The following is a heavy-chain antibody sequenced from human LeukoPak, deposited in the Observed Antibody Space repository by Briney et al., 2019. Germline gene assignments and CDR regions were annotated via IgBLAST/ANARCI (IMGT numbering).Heavy chain of an antibody. Sequence: GASVKVSCKASGYTFTTYYMHWVRQAPGQGLEWMGIINPSGGSTRYEQKFQGRVTMTSDTSISTVYMELSRLRSDDTAVYYCARGNEEDWFDPWGQGTLVTVSS. D-gene: IGHD1-1*01. V-gene: IGHV1-46*01. CDR3: ARGNEEDWFDP. CDR1: GYTFTTYY. CDR2: INPSGGST. J-gene: IGHJ5*02.